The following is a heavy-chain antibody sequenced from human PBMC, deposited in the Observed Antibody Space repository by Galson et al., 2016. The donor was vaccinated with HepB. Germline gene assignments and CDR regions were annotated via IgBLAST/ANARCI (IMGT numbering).Heavy chain of an antibody. V-gene: IGHV5-10-1*01. CDR3: ARRDSGYNWFDS. CDR1: GYTFSTHV. J-gene: IGHJ5*01. CDR2: IHPRDSHT. D-gene: IGHD5-12*01. Sequence: QSGAEVKKPGDSLRISCQASGYTFSTHVIIWVRQMPGKGLEWMGTIHPRDSHTDYSPSFQGRVTFSLDKSLNTAYLHWSSLKASDRAIYYCARRDSGYNWFDSWGQGTLLTVSS.